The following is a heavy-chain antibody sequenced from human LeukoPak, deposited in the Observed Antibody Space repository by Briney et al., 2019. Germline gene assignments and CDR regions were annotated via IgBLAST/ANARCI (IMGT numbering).Heavy chain of an antibody. Sequence: GASVKVSCKASGGTFTSYYTHWVRQAPGQGLEWMGIINPSGGSTSYAQKFQGRVTMTRDTSTSTVYMELSSLRSEDTAVYYCARNEETPAAFDIWGQGTMVTVSS. J-gene: IGHJ3*02. D-gene: IGHD1-1*01. CDR3: ARNEETPAAFDI. V-gene: IGHV1-46*01. CDR2: INPSGGST. CDR1: GGTFTSYY.